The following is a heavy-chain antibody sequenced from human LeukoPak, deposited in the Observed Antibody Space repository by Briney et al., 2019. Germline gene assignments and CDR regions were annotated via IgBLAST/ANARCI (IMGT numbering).Heavy chain of an antibody. D-gene: IGHD2-15*01. V-gene: IGHV4-59*12. CDR2: IYYSGST. Sequence: SETLSLTCIVSGGSISNYYWTWIRQPPGKGLEWIGYIYYSGSTNYNPSLKSRVTISVDASKNQFSLKLSSVTAADTAVYYCASAYCSGGSCYSAVGGMDVWGQGTTVTVSS. CDR1: GGSISNYY. J-gene: IGHJ6*02. CDR3: ASAYCSGGSCYSAVGGMDV.